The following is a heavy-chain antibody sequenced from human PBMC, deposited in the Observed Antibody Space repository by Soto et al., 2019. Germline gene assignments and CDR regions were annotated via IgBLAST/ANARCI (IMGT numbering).Heavy chain of an antibody. CDR2: IIPIFGTA. CDR1: GGTFSSYA. J-gene: IGHJ6*02. CDR3: ARSQYSSSWYSYYYYYYGMAV. D-gene: IGHD6-13*01. V-gene: IGHV1-69*12. Sequence: QVQLVQSGAEVKKPGSSVKVSCKASGGTFSSYAISWVRQAPGQGLEWMGGIIPIFGTANYAQKFQGRVTITADDATSTAYMELSSLRSEDTAVYYCARSQYSSSWYSYYYYYYGMAVWGQGTTVTVSS.